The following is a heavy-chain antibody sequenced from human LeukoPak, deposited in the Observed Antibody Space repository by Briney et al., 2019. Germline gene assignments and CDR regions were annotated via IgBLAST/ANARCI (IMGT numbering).Heavy chain of an antibody. CDR3: ARVEGFGELSGWFDP. CDR2: INWNGGST. CDR1: GFTFDDYG. Sequence: GGSLRLSCAASGFTFDDYGMSWVRQAPGKGLEWVSGINWNGGSTGYADSVKGRFTISRDNAKNSLYLQMNSLRAEDTALYHCARVEGFGELSGWFDPWGQGTLVTVSS. V-gene: IGHV3-20*01. J-gene: IGHJ5*02. D-gene: IGHD3-10*01.